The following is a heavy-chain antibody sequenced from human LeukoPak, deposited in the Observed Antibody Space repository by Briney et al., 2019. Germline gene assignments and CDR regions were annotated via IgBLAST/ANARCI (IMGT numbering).Heavy chain of an antibody. V-gene: IGHV4-39*07. CDR2: IYYSGST. CDR1: GGSISSSSYY. J-gene: IGHJ6*03. D-gene: IGHD1-26*01. Sequence: SETLSLTCTVPGGSISSSSYYWGWLRQPPGKGLEWIGSIYYSGSTYYNPSLKSRVTISVDTTKNQFSLKLSSVTAADTAVYYCARVGGSYYYMVVWGKGTTVTVSS. CDR3: ARVGGSYYYMVV.